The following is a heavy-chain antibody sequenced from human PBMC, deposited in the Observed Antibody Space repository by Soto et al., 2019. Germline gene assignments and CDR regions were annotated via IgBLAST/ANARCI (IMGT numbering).Heavy chain of an antibody. J-gene: IGHJ4*02. CDR2: IYYSGST. V-gene: IGHV4-39*01. CDR3: ARQEWIQLWPDDY. D-gene: IGHD5-18*01. Sequence: SETLSLTSTVSGCFIRSSRDYWGWIRQPPGKGLEWIGSIYYSGSTYYNPSLKSRVTISVDTSKNQFSLKLSSVTAADTAVYYCARQEWIQLWPDDYWGQGTLVTVS. CDR1: GCFIRSSRDY.